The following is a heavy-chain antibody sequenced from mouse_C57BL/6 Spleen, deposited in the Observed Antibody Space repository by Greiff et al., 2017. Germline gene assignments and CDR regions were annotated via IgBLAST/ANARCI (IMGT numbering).Heavy chain of an antibody. CDR1: GYAFSSSW. CDR2: IYPGDGDT. J-gene: IGHJ2*01. CDR3: AQTAQSSTTFDY. V-gene: IGHV1-82*01. D-gene: IGHD3-2*02. Sequence: QVQLQQSGPELVKPGASVKISCKASGYAFSSSWMNWVKQRPGKGLEWIGRIYPGDGDTNYNGKFKGKATLTADKSSSTAYMQLSSLTSEDSAVYVCAQTAQSSTTFDYWGQGTTLTVSS.